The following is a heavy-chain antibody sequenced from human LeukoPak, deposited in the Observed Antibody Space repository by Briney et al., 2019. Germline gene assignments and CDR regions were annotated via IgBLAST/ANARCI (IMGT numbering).Heavy chain of an antibody. Sequence: SETLSLTCTVSGGSISSGGYYWSWIRQHPGKGLEWIGYIYYSGSTYYNPSLKSRVTISVDTSKNQFSLKLSSVTAADTAVYYCARGGKSVTYYFDYWGQGTLVTISS. J-gene: IGHJ4*02. CDR1: GGSISSGGYY. CDR2: IYYSGST. V-gene: IGHV4-31*03. D-gene: IGHD4-17*01. CDR3: ARGGKSVTYYFDY.